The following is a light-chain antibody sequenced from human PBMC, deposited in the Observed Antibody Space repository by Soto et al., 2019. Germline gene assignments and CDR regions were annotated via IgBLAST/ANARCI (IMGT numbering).Light chain of an antibody. CDR2: GAS. CDR1: QSVSSSY. CDR3: QQYGRSLT. Sequence: EIVLTQSPGTLSLSPWERATLSCRASQSVSSSYLAWYQQKPGQAPRLLIYGASSRATGIPDRFSGSGSGTDFTLTISRLEPEDFAVYYCQQYGRSLTFGPGTKVDIK. J-gene: IGKJ3*01. V-gene: IGKV3-20*01.